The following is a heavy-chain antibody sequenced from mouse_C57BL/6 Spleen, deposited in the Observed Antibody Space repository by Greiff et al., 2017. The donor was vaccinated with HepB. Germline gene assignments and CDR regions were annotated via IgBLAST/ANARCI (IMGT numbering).Heavy chain of an antibody. D-gene: IGHD4-1*01. J-gene: IGHJ2*01. CDR2: INPYNGGT. Sequence: DVQLQESGPVLVKPGASVKMSCKASGYTFTDYYMNWVKQSHGKSLEWIGVINPYNGGTSYNQKFKGKATLTVDKSSSTAYMELNSLTSEDSAVYYCARSSELGDYWGQGTTLTVSS. CDR3: ARSSELGDY. CDR1: GYTFTDYY. V-gene: IGHV1-19*01.